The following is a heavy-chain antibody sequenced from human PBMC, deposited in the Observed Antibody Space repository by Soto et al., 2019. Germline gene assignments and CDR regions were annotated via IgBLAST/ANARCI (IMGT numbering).Heavy chain of an antibody. CDR1: GGSISSYY. D-gene: IGHD6-19*01. CDR3: ARDRYSSGCFDY. V-gene: IGHV4-59*01. CDR2: IYYSGST. Sequence: QVQLQESGPGLVKPSETLSLTCTVSGGSISSYYWSWIRQPPGKGLEWIGYIYYSGSTNYNPSLKSRVTISVDTSKNQFSLKLSSVTAADTAVYYCARDRYSSGCFDYWGQGTLVTVSS. J-gene: IGHJ4*02.